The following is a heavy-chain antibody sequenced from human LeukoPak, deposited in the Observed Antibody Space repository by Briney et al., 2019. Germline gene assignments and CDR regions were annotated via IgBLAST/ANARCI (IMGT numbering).Heavy chain of an antibody. CDR1: GGSISSGSYY. D-gene: IGHD1-1*01. V-gene: IGHV4-39*07. CDR3: AQVNDDRYNWFDP. CDR2: INHSGST. Sequence: SETLSLTCTVSGGSISSGSYYWSWIRQPPGKGLEWIGEINHSGSTNYNPSLRSRVTISVDTSKNQFSLKLTSVTAADTAVYYCAQVNDDRYNWFDPWGQGTLVTVSS. J-gene: IGHJ5*02.